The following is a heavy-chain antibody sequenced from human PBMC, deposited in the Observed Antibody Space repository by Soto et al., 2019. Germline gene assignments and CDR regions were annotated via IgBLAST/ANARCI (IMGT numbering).Heavy chain of an antibody. V-gene: IGHV4-31*03. J-gene: IGHJ4*02. D-gene: IGHD3-22*01. CDR1: GGSISSGGYY. Sequence: QVQLQESGPGLVKPSQTLSLTCTVSGGSISSGGYYWSWIRQHPGKGLEWIGYIYYSGSTYYNPSLKSRVTISVDTSKNQCSLKLSSVTAADTAVYYCARAKLWYYDSSGYYWDYWGQGTLVTVSS. CDR2: IYYSGST. CDR3: ARAKLWYYDSSGYYWDY.